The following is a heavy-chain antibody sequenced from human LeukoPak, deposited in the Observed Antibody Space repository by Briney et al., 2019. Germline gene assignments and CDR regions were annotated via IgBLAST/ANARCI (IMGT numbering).Heavy chain of an antibody. J-gene: IGHJ6*03. CDR2: ISSSSSTI. D-gene: IGHD2-2*01. CDR1: GFTFSSYS. Sequence: PGGSLRLSCAASGFTFSSYSMNWVRQAPGKGLEWVSYISSSSSTIYYADSVKGRSTISRDNAKNSLYLQMNSLRAEDTAVYYCARDGCSSTSCQPGYKDYYYMDVWGKGTTVTVS. V-gene: IGHV3-48*04. CDR3: ARDGCSSTSCQPGYKDYYYMDV.